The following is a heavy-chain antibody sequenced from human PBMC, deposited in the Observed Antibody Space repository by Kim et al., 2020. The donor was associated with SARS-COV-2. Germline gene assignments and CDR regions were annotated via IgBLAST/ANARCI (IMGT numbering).Heavy chain of an antibody. Sequence: AQKFQGRVTITADESTSTASMELSSLRSEDTAVYYCARAYSSSWSDYFDYWGQGTLVTVSS. V-gene: IGHV1-69*01. J-gene: IGHJ4*02. D-gene: IGHD6-13*01. CDR3: ARAYSSSWSDYFDY.